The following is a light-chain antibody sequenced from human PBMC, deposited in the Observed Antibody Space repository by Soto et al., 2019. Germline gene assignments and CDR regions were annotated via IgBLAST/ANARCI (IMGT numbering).Light chain of an antibody. V-gene: IGKV3-15*01. CDR3: QQLNSYPPWT. CDR2: GAS. J-gene: IGKJ1*01. CDR1: QSVSNY. Sequence: EIVMTQSPATLSVSPGERATLSCRASQSVSNYLAWYQQKPGQAPRLLIYGASTRATGIPARFSGGGSETDFTFTISSLQSEDFAVYYCQQLNSYPPWTFGQGTKVEIK.